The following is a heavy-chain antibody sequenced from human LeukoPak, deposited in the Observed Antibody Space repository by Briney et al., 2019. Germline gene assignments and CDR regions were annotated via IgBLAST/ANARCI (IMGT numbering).Heavy chain of an antibody. Sequence: PGGALRLSCAVSGFTVSSNSMSWVRQAPGKGLEWVSGINWNGGSTGYADSVKGRFTISRDNAKNSLYLQMNSLRAEDTALYYCARDLWPGYCSSTSCPTDLWGQGTLVTVSS. CDR1: GFTVSSNS. J-gene: IGHJ5*02. V-gene: IGHV3-20*04. CDR3: ARDLWPGYCSSTSCPTDL. CDR2: INWNGGST. D-gene: IGHD2-2*01.